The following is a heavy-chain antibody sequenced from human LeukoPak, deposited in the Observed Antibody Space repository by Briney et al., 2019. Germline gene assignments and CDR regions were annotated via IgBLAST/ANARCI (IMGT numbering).Heavy chain of an antibody. D-gene: IGHD2-15*01. CDR3: ARVVVAANPDAFDI. CDR1: GFTFSSYD. CDR2: ISSSSSTI. J-gene: IGHJ3*02. Sequence: PGGSLRLSCTASGFTFSSYDMNWVRQAPGKGLEWVSYISSSSSTIYYAHSVKGRFTISRDNAKNSLYLQMNSLRDEDTAVYYCARVVVAANPDAFDIWGQGTMVTVSS. V-gene: IGHV3-48*02.